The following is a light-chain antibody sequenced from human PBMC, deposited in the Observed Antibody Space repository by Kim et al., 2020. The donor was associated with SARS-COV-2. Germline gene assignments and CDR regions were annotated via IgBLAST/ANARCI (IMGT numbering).Light chain of an antibody. V-gene: IGKV3-11*01. CDR1: PSVNTF. CDR3: QQRRNWPIT. CDR2: DAS. J-gene: IGKJ4*01. Sequence: LSPGERATLSGKDSPSVNTFITWYQQKPGQPPRLLIYDASNRATGIPARFSGSGSGTDFTLTISSREPEDFAVYYCQQRRNWPITFGGGTKVGIK.